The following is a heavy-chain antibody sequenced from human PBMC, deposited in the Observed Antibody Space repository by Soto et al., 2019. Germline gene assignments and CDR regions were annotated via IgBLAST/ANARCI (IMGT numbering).Heavy chain of an antibody. J-gene: IGHJ5*02. CDR2: IYWDDDK. V-gene: IGHV2-5*02. Sequence: QITLKESGPPLVKPTQTLTLTCTFSGFSLSTSGVGVGWIRQPPGKALEWLALIYWDDDKRYSPSLKSRLTIXKXPXXNQVVLTMTNMDPVDTATYYCAHLVVTAIDDWFDPWGQGTLVTVSS. D-gene: IGHD2-21*02. CDR1: GFSLSTSGVG. CDR3: AHLVVTAIDDWFDP.